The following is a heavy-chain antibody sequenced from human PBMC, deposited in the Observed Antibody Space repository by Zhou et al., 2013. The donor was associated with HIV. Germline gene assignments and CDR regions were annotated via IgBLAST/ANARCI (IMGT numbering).Heavy chain of an antibody. Sequence: QVQLVQSGAELKGPGSSVKVSCKASGGTFGTFAISWVRQAPGQGLEWMGWINPNSGGTNYAQKFQGRVTITRDTSASTAYMELSSLRSEDTAVYYCARDRGSYEEFDYWGQGTLVTVSS. CDR2: INPNSGGT. CDR1: GGTFGTFA. J-gene: IGHJ4*02. V-gene: IGHV1-69*04. D-gene: IGHD1-26*01. CDR3: ARDRGSYEEFDY.